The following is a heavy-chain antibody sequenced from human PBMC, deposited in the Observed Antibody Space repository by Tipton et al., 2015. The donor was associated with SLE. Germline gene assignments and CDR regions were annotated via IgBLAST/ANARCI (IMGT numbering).Heavy chain of an antibody. Sequence: TLSLTCTVSGASISSSPYNWGWIRQSPGKGLEWIASIYRSGSTFYNPSLKSRVTISVSTSKNEFSLKLTSVTAADTAVYYCARMSSGWSVGAFDIWGQGRMVTVSS. CDR3: ARMSSGWSVGAFDI. CDR1: GASISSSPYN. CDR2: IYRSGST. J-gene: IGHJ3*02. D-gene: IGHD6-13*01. V-gene: IGHV4-39*07.